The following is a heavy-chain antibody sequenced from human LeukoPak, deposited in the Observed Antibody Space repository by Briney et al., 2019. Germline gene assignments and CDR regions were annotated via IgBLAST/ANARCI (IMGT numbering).Heavy chain of an antibody. D-gene: IGHD3-3*01. V-gene: IGHV4-34*01. CDR1: GGSFSGYY. CDR2: INHSGST. Sequence: SETLSLTCAVYGGSFSGYYWSWIRQPPGKGLEWIGEINHSGSTNYNPSLKSRVTISVDTSKNQFSLKLSSVTAADTAVYYCARRGLGVAYNWFDPWAREPWSPSPQ. J-gene: IGHJ5*02. CDR3: ARRGLGVAYNWFDP.